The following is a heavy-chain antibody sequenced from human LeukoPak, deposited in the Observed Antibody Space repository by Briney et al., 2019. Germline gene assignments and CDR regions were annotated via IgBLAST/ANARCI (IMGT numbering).Heavy chain of an antibody. CDR1: GGSISTSGYY. D-gene: IGHD3-22*01. J-gene: IGHJ4*02. CDR2: IYYSGST. V-gene: IGHV4-61*08. Sequence: SETLSLTCTVSGGSISTSGYYWGWIRQPPGKGLEWIGYIYYSGSTNYNPSLKSRVTISVDTSKNQFSLKLSSVTAADTAVYYCARGLYYYDSSGPLGFDYWGQGTLVTVSS. CDR3: ARGLYYYDSSGPLGFDY.